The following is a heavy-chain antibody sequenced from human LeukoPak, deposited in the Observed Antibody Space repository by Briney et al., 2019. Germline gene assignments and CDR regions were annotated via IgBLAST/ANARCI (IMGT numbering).Heavy chain of an antibody. D-gene: IGHD3-16*01. V-gene: IGHV3-7*01. CDR3: ASSPWGYYYGMDV. J-gene: IGHJ6*02. CDR2: IKQDGSEK. Sequence: GGSLRLSCVGSGFSFSSHWMTWVRQAPGKGLEWVANIKQDGSEKYYVDSVKGRFTISRDNAKNSLYLQVNSLRAEDTAVYYCASSPWGYYYGMDVWGQGTTVTVSS. CDR1: GFSFSSHW.